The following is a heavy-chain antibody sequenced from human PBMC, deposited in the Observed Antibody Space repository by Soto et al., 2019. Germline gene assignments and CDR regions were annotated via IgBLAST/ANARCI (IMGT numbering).Heavy chain of an antibody. V-gene: IGHV2-70*01. Sequence: SGPTLVNPTQTLTLTCTFSGFSLSTSGVGVGWIRQPPGKALEWLALIDWDDNKYYSTSLKTRLTISEDTSKNQVVLTMTNMDPVDTATYYCARITPRGYSYGYYYYYGMDVWGQGTTVTVSS. CDR1: GFSLSTSGVG. CDR2: IDWDDNK. J-gene: IGHJ6*02. D-gene: IGHD5-18*01. CDR3: ARITPRGYSYGYYYYYGMDV.